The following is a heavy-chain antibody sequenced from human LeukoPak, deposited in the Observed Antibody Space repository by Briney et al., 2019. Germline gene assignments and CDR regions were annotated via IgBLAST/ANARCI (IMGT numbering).Heavy chain of an antibody. Sequence: PSETLSLTCSVSGDSISSDVYYWSWIRQPAGKGLEWIGRIYASGSTTYNSSLKSRVTISIDTAKNQFSLKLTYVTAADTAVYYCAGTRRYCSGGSCYNWFGPWGQGTLVTVSS. J-gene: IGHJ5*02. D-gene: IGHD2-15*01. CDR3: AGTRRYCSGGSCYNWFGP. CDR1: GDSISSDVYY. V-gene: IGHV4-61*02. CDR2: IYASGST.